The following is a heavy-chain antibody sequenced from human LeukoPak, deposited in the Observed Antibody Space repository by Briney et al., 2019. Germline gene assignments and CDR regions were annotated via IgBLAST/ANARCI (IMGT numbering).Heavy chain of an antibody. V-gene: IGHV4-34*01. J-gene: IGHJ6*02. Sequence: PSETLSLTCAVYGGSFSGYYWSWIRQPPGKGLEWIGEINHSGSTNYNPSLKMRVTISVDTSKNQFSLKLSSVTAADTAVYYCARGYSSSWYVSYYYYYYGMDVWGQGTTVTVSS. D-gene: IGHD6-13*01. CDR1: GGSFSGYY. CDR3: ARGYSSSWYVSYYYYYYGMDV. CDR2: INHSGST.